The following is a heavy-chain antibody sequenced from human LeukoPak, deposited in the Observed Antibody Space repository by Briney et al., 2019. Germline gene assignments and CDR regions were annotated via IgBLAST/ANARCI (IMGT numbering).Heavy chain of an antibody. J-gene: IGHJ4*02. D-gene: IGHD5-18*01. CDR3: ARSDTAMVLDY. V-gene: IGHV4-39*01. Sequence: SETLFLTCTVSGGSISSSSYYWGWIRQPPGKGLEWIGSIYYSGSTYYNPSLKSRVTISVDTSKNQFSLKLSSVTAADTAVYYCARSDTAMVLDYWGQGTLVTVSS. CDR2: IYYSGST. CDR1: GGSISSSSYY.